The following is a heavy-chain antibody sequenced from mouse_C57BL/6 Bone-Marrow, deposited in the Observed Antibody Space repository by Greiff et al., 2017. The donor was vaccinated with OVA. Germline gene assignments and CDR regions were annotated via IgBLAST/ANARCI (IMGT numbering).Heavy chain of an antibody. D-gene: IGHD2-12*01. CDR2: INPNNGGT. CDR3: ASYDEAY. CDR1: GYTFTDYN. J-gene: IGHJ3*01. Sequence: EVQLQESGPELVKPGASVKMSCKASGYTFTDYNMHWVKQSHGKSLEWIGYINPNNGGTNYNQKFKGKATLTVDTSSSTAYMQLSSLTSEDSAVYYCASYDEAYWGQGTLVTVSA. V-gene: IGHV1-22*01.